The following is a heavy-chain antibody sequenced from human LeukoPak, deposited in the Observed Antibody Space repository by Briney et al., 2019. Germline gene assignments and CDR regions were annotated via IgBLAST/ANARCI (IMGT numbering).Heavy chain of an antibody. V-gene: IGHV3-7*01. CDR3: AREGSTASFPADY. Sequence: GGSLRLSCKVSGFTFRNYWMTWVRQAPGKGLEWLANIKQDGSEKNYANSVKGRFTISRDNANNSLFLHMNSLRAEDTAVYYCAREGSTASFPADYWGQGILVTVSS. CDR1: GFTFRNYW. CDR2: IKQDGSEK. D-gene: IGHD2-2*01. J-gene: IGHJ4*02.